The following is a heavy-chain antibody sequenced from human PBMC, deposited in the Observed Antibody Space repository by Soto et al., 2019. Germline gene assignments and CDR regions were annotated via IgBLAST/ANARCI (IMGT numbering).Heavy chain of an antibody. CDR3: ATGPGYSNGWGYYYYGMDV. D-gene: IGHD6-19*01. CDR1: GYTFTSYG. J-gene: IGHJ6*02. V-gene: IGHV1-18*04. Sequence: ASVKVSCKASGYTFTSYGISWVRQAPGQGPEWMGWISAYNGNTNYAQKLQGRVTMTTDTSTSTAYMELRSLRSDDTAVYYCATGPGYSNGWGYYYYGMDVWGQGTTVTVSS. CDR2: ISAYNGNT.